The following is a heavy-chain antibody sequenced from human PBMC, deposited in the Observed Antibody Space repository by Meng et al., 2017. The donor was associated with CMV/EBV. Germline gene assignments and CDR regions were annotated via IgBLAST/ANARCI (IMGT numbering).Heavy chain of an antibody. CDR1: GGSFSGYY. Sequence: GSLRLSCAVYGGSFSGYYWSWIRQPPGKGLEWIGEINHSESTNYNPSLKSRVTISVDTSKNQFSLKLSSVTAADTAVYYCARGPRRGYCSSTSCYTEMSTIPRGYYYYGMDVWGQGTTVTVSS. CDR3: ARGPRRGYCSSTSCYTEMSTIPRGYYYYGMDV. V-gene: IGHV4-34*01. CDR2: INHSEST. D-gene: IGHD2-2*02. J-gene: IGHJ6*02.